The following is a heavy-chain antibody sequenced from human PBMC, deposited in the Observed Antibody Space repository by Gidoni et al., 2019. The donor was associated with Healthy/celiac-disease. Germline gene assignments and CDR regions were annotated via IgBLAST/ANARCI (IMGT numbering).Heavy chain of an antibody. Sequence: EVQLVESGGGLVKPGRSLRLSCTASGFTFGDYAMGWFRQAPGKGLEVVGFIRSKAYGWTTEYAASVKGRFTISRDDSKSIAYLQMNSLKTEDTAVYYCTRDGLRIWYFDYWGQGTLVTVSS. CDR1: GFTFGDYA. CDR2: IRSKAYGWTT. V-gene: IGHV3-49*05. CDR3: TRDGLRIWYFDY. D-gene: IGHD2-15*01. J-gene: IGHJ4*02.